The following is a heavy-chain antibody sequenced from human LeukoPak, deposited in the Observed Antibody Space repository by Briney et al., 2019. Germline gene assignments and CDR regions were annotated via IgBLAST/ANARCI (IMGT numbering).Heavy chain of an antibody. D-gene: IGHD2-2*01. V-gene: IGHV5-51*01. J-gene: IGHJ4*02. CDR3: ARQHCSSTTCPFDY. CDR2: IHPGESDA. CDR1: GYTFTSYW. Sequence: GESLKISCKASGYTFTSYWIGWVRQMPGKGLEWMGIIHPGESDARYSPSFQGQVTISADRSISTAYLQWSSLKASDTAMYYCARQHCSSTTCPFDYWGQGTLVTVSS.